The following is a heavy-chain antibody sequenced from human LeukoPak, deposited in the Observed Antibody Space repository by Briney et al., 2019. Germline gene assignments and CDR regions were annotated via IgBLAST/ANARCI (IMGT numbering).Heavy chain of an antibody. CDR2: IKQDGSEK. CDR3: TRGGSSSWYFDY. J-gene: IGHJ4*02. V-gene: IGHV3-7*01. Sequence: GGSLRLSCAASGFTFSLYWMNWVRRAPGKGLEWVANIKQDGSEKNYVDSVKGRFTISRDNSKSTLYLQMNSLRVEDTAVYYCTRGGSSSWYFDYWGQGTLVTVSS. D-gene: IGHD6-13*01. CDR1: GFTFSLYW.